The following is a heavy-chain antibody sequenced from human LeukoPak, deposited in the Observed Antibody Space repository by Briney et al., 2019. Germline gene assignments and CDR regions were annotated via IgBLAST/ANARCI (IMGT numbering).Heavy chain of an antibody. CDR1: GGTFSSYA. Sequence: GASVKVSCKASGGTFSSYAISWVRQASGQGLEWMGGIIPIFGTANYAQKFQGRVTITADESTSTAYMELSSLRSEDTAVYYCASGRTDIVVVPATLRNYYFDYWGQGTLVTVSS. J-gene: IGHJ4*02. CDR2: IIPIFGTA. V-gene: IGHV1-69*13. CDR3: ASGRTDIVVVPATLRNYYFDY. D-gene: IGHD2-2*01.